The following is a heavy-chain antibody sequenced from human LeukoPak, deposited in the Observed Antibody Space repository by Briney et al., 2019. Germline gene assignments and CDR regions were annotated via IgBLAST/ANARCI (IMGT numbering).Heavy chain of an antibody. Sequence: SETLSLTCFVSGDSITFYSWNWIRQSAGKGLEWIGRIYPGGSAHYHPSLKSRVTMSIDASKNEFSLKMRSVTAADTAVYYCAKDEGSDSGSYLGWLDLWGQGILVTVSS. CDR3: AKDEGSDSGSYLGWLDL. CDR1: GDSITFYS. V-gene: IGHV4-4*07. CDR2: IYPGGSA. D-gene: IGHD1-26*01. J-gene: IGHJ5*02.